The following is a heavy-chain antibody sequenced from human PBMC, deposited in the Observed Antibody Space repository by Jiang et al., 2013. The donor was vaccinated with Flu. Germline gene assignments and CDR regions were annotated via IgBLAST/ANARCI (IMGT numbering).Heavy chain of an antibody. D-gene: IGHD2-15*01. V-gene: IGHV4-61*07. CDR3: ARQNVVVVEAATPYFDY. Sequence: SWIRQPPRKGLEWIGYIYDSGTTSYNPSLKSRVTISGDTSKNQFSLKLSSLTAADTAVYYCARQNVVVVEAATPYFDYWGQGTLVTVSS. CDR2: IYDSGTT. J-gene: IGHJ4*02.